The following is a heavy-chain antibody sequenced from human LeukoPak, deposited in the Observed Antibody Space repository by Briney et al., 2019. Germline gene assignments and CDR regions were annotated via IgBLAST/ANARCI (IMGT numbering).Heavy chain of an antibody. D-gene: IGHD3-22*01. V-gene: IGHV7-4-1*02. Sequence: ASVTVSCTASGYTFTSYAMNWVRQAPGQGLEWMGWINTNTGNPTYAQGFTGRFVFSLDTSVSTAYLQISSLKAEDTAVYYCARSSSGYYEPDAFDIWGQGTMVTVSS. J-gene: IGHJ3*02. CDR1: GYTFTSYA. CDR2: INTNTGNP. CDR3: ARSSSGYYEPDAFDI.